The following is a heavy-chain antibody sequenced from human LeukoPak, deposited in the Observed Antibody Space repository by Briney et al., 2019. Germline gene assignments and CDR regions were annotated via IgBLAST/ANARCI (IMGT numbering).Heavy chain of an antibody. Sequence: GGSLRLSCAASGFPFSSYEMNWVRQAPGKRLQWVSYISSSGNKIYYAASVKGRFTISRDNAKNSLYLQIDSLRAEDTAVYYCARGQRPQYTSTWDNWFDPWGQGTQFTVSS. CDR3: ARGQRPQYTSTWDNWFDP. CDR1: GFPFSSYE. D-gene: IGHD2-2*01. V-gene: IGHV3-48*03. CDR2: ISSSGNKI. J-gene: IGHJ5*02.